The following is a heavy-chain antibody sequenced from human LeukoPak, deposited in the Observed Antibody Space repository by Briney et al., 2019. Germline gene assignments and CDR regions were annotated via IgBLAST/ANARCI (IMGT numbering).Heavy chain of an antibody. CDR1: GFTFSNYN. D-gene: IGHD6-13*01. Sequence: GGSLRLSCAASGFTFSNYNMNWVRQAPGKGLEWVSSITSSSTYIYYADSVKGRFTISRDNSKNTLYLQMNSLRAEDTAVYYCAKDRFPGIAAAMGFDYWGQGTLVTVSS. V-gene: IGHV3-21*01. CDR2: ITSSSTYI. J-gene: IGHJ4*02. CDR3: AKDRFPGIAAAMGFDY.